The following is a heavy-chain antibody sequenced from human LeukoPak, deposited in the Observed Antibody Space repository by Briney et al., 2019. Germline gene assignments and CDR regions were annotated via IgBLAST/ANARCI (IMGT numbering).Heavy chain of an antibody. J-gene: IGHJ6*03. CDR3: ARVRGGYSYYYYYYYMDV. CDR2: ISYDGSNK. Sequence: GGSLRLSCAASGFTFSSYAMHWVRQAPGKGLEWVAVISYDGSNKYYADSVKGRFTISRDNSKNTLYLQMNSLRAEDTAVYYCARVRGGYSYYYYYYYMDVWGKGTTVTISS. D-gene: IGHD3-22*01. V-gene: IGHV3-30*04. CDR1: GFTFSSYA.